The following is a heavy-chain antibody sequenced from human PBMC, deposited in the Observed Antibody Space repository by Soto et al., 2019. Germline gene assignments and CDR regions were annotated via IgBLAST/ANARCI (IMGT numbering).Heavy chain of an antibody. Sequence: EVQLVESGGGLVQPGGSLRLSCAGSGLTLQDYAMHWVRQAPGKGLEWVSGIYYNSDRIDYADSVKGRFTISRDNARDSIYLQMTSLRTEDTAFYYCGKDISPGGMDVWGRGIMVTVSS. CDR2: IYYNSDRI. CDR1: GLTLQDYA. V-gene: IGHV3-9*01. J-gene: IGHJ6*04. CDR3: GKDISPGGMDV.